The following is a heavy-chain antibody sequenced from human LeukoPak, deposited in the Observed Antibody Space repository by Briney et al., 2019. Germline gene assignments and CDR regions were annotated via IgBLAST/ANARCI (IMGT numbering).Heavy chain of an antibody. CDR1: GGSFSGYY. Sequence: SETLSLTCAVYGGSFSGYYWSWIRQPLGKGLEWIGEINHSGSTNYNPSLKSRVTISVDTSKNQFSLKLSSVTAADTAVYYCARVSTYYYDSSGYYQSRHFDYWGQGTLVTVSS. D-gene: IGHD3-22*01. V-gene: IGHV4-34*01. J-gene: IGHJ4*02. CDR3: ARVSTYYYDSSGYYQSRHFDY. CDR2: INHSGST.